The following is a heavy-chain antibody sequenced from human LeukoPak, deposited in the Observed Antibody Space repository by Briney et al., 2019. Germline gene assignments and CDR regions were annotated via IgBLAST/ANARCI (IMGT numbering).Heavy chain of an antibody. Sequence: PSETLSLTCTVSGGSISSYYWSWIRQPPGKGLEWIGYIYYTGSTNYSPSLKSRVTISGDASKNQFSLKLNSVTAADTAVYYCARAIYDSSGFYQDYAFDIWGQGTMVTVSS. CDR3: ARAIYDSSGFYQDYAFDI. D-gene: IGHD3-22*01. CDR1: GGSISSYY. V-gene: IGHV4-59*04. CDR2: IYYTGST. J-gene: IGHJ3*02.